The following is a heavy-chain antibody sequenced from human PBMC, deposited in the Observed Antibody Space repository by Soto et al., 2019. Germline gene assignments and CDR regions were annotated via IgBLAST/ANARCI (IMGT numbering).Heavy chain of an antibody. CDR1: GFTFSSYG. Sequence: PGGSLRLSCAASGFTFSSYGMHWVRQAPGKGLEWVAVISYDGSNKYYADSVKGRFTISRDNSKNTLYLQMNSLRAEDTAVYYCAKAYVDRDAFDIWGQGTMVTVSS. CDR3: AKAYVDRDAFDI. D-gene: IGHD3-16*01. V-gene: IGHV3-30*18. CDR2: ISYDGSNK. J-gene: IGHJ3*02.